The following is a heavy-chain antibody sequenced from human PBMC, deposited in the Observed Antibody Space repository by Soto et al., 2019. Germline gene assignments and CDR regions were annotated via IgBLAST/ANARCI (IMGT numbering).Heavy chain of an antibody. V-gene: IGHV4-30-2*01. CDR3: ARGKPKSAAMSGWFDP. CDR2: IYHSGST. Sequence: QLQLQESGSGLVKPSQTLSLTCAVSGGSISSGGYSWSWIRQPPGKGLEWIGYIYHSGSTYYNPSLKSRVTISVDRSKNQFSLKLSSVTAADTAVYYCARGKPKSAAMSGWFDPWGQGTLVTVSS. CDR1: GGSISSGGYS. J-gene: IGHJ5*02. D-gene: IGHD2-2*01.